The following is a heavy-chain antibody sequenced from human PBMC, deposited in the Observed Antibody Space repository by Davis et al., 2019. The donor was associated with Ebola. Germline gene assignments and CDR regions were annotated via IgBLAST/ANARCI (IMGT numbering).Heavy chain of an antibody. J-gene: IGHJ6*02. Sequence: MPSETLSLTCAVYGGSFSGYYWSWIRQPPGKGLEWIGEINHSGSTNYNPSLKSRDTISVDTSKNQFSLKLSSVTAADTAVYYCARGTLYYAMDVWGQGTTVTVSS. CDR2: INHSGST. CDR3: ARGTLYYAMDV. V-gene: IGHV4-34*01. CDR1: GGSFSGYY.